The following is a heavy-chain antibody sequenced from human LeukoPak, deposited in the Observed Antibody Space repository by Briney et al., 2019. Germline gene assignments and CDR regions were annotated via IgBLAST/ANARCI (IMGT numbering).Heavy chain of an antibody. J-gene: IGHJ4*02. CDR3: VRGSTLRHYQY. V-gene: IGHV4-39*01. Sequence: PSKTLSLTCTVSGGSISSTTYYWSWIRRPPGKCLEWIGSIYYSGSTYYNPSLKSRVTVSVDTSKKQFSLNLSSVIAADTAVYYCVRGSTLRHYQYWGQGTLVTVSS. CDR1: GGSISSTTYY. D-gene: IGHD3-16*01. CDR2: IYYSGST.